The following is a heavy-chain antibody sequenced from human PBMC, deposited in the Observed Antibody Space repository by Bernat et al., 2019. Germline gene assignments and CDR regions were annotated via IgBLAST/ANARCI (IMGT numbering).Heavy chain of an antibody. CDR2: ISGSGGST. D-gene: IGHD5-18*01. Sequence: EVQLLESGGGLVQPGGSLRLSCAASGFTFSSYAMSWVRQAPGKGLEWVSAISGSGGSTYYADSVKGRFTISRDNSKNTLYLQMNSLRAEDTAVYYCAKDRSYGHRRGYYYYYGMDVWGQGTTVTVSS. J-gene: IGHJ6*02. CDR3: AKDRSYGHRRGYYYYYGMDV. V-gene: IGHV3-23*01. CDR1: GFTFSSYA.